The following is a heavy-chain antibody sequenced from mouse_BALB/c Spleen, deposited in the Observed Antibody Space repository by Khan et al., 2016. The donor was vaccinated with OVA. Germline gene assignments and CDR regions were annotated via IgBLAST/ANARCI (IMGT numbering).Heavy chain of an antibody. V-gene: IGHV1-80*01. D-gene: IGHD2-1*01. Sequence: QVQLQQSGAELVRPGSSVKISCKASGHAFSSYWMNWVKQRPGQGLEWIGQIYPEDGDTDYHGKFKGKATLTADQSSSTAYIQLSSLTSEDSAVYFCARSGFGKGAMDYWGQGTSVTVSS. J-gene: IGHJ4*01. CDR3: ARSGFGKGAMDY. CDR2: IYPEDGDT. CDR1: GHAFSSYW.